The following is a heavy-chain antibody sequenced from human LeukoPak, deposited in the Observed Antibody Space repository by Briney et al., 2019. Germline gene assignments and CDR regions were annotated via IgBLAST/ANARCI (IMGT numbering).Heavy chain of an antibody. D-gene: IGHD6-19*01. CDR2: INPSGGST. V-gene: IGHV1-46*01. J-gene: IGHJ4*02. CDR1: GYTFTSYY. Sequence: ASVKVSCKASGYTFTSYYMHWVRQAPGQGLEWMGLINPSGGSTSYAQKFQGRVTMTRDTSTSTVYMELSSLRSEDTAVYYCAREGNAVAGIYYFDYWGQGTLVTVSS. CDR3: AREGNAVAGIYYFDY.